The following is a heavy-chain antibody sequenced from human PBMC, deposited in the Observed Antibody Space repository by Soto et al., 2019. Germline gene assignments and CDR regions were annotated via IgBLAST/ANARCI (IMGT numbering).Heavy chain of an antibody. CDR1: GFSFSTSI. CDR3: ARGIASTSLVSFDV. CDR2: ISSTSTNI. Sequence: EVLLVESGGGLVKPGGSLRLSCVASGFSFSTSIMHWVRQAPGTGLEWIATISSTSTNIYYAGSVKGRFSISRDNPKNSLFLQMNSLRAEDMAVYYCARGIASTSLVSFDVWGQGTMVTVS. D-gene: IGHD1-1*01. J-gene: IGHJ3*01. V-gene: IGHV3-21*02.